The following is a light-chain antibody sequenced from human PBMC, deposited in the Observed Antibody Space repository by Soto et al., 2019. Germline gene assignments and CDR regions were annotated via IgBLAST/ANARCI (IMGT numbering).Light chain of an antibody. J-gene: IGKJ1*01. CDR2: AAS. CDR1: QGISNY. Sequence: DIQMTQSPSAMSASVGDRVTITCRANQGISNYSAWFQQKSGKVPKRLIYAASNLQSGVPSRFSGSGSGTDFTLTLSSRQPEDFATYYCLQVNPYPWAVGQAAQV. V-gene: IGKV1-17*03. CDR3: LQVNPYPWA.